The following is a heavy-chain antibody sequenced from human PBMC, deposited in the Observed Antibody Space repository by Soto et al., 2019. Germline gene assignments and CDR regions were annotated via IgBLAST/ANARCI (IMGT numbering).Heavy chain of an antibody. J-gene: IGHJ5*02. CDR2: ISSSSSYI. CDR1: GFTFSSYS. Sequence: PGGSLRLSCAASGFTFSSYSMNWVRQAPGKGLEWVSSISSSSSYIYYADSVKGRFTISRDKAKNSVYLQMNSLRAEDTAVYYCARDPTEDIVVVPAATSEAGWFDPWGQGTLVTVSS. D-gene: IGHD2-2*01. V-gene: IGHV3-21*01. CDR3: ARDPTEDIVVVPAATSEAGWFDP.